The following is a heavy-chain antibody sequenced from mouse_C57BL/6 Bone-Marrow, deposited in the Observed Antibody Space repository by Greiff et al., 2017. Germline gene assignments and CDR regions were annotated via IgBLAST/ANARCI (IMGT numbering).Heavy chain of an antibody. J-gene: IGHJ3*01. CDR2: IYPGSGST. CDR3: ARSEGYGYDEGPFAY. Sequence: HVPLQQPGAELVKPGASVKMSCKASGYTFTSYWITWVKQRPGQGLEWIGDIYPGSGSTNYNEKFKSKATLTVDTSSSTAYMQLSSLTSEDSAVYYCARSEGYGYDEGPFAYWGQGTLVTVSA. V-gene: IGHV1-55*01. CDR1: GYTFTSYW. D-gene: IGHD2-14*01.